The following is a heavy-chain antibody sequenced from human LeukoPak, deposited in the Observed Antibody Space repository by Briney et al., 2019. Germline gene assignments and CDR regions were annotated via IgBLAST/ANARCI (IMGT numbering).Heavy chain of an antibody. CDR1: GGSISSSSYY. V-gene: IGHV4-39*01. D-gene: IGHD6-13*01. CDR3: ARGYWAYGMDV. J-gene: IGHJ6*02. Sequence: SETLSLTCTVSGGSISSSSYYWGWIRQPSGKGLEWIGSIYYSGSTYYNPSLKSRVTISVDTSKNQFSLKLSSVTAADTAVYYCARGYWAYGMDVWGPGTTVTVSS. CDR2: IYYSGST.